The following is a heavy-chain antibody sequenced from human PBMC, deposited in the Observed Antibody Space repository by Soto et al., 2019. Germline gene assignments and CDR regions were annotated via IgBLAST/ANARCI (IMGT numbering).Heavy chain of an antibody. J-gene: IGHJ4*02. CDR3: AKYQSPEPSDYVWGSYRYTYSYFDY. CDR2: ISGSGGST. D-gene: IGHD3-16*02. V-gene: IGHV3-23*01. Sequence: PGGSLRLSCAASGFTFSSYAMSWVRQAPGKGLEWVSAISGSGGSTYYADSVKGRFTISRDNSKNTRYLQMNSLRAEDTAVYYCAKYQSPEPSDYVWGSYRYTYSYFDYWGQGTLVTVSS. CDR1: GFTFSSYA.